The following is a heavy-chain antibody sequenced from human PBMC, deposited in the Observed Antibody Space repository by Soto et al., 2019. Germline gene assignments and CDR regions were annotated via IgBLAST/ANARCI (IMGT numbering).Heavy chain of an antibody. J-gene: IGHJ2*01. V-gene: IGHV4-4*02. CDR3: VRKDYSDWFFDL. Sequence: QVQLQESGPGLVKPSGTLSLTCAVSGASISSSHWWSWVRQPPGKGLERIGEIYHSGSTYYNASLKSRVAISLDKSKNQFSLKLRSVTAADTAVYYCVRKDYSDWFFDLWGRGTLVTVSS. D-gene: IGHD4-4*01. CDR1: GASISSSHW. CDR2: IYHSGST.